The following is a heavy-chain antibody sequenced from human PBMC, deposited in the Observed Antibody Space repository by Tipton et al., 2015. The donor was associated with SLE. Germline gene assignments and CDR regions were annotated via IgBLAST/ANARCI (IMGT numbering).Heavy chain of an antibody. V-gene: IGHV3-48*04. Sequence: SLRLSCAASGFTFSSYSMNWVRLAPGKGLEWVSYISSSSSTIYYADSVKGRFTISRDNAKNSLYLQMNSLRAEDTAVYYCARDRRRYFDWSDAFDIWGQGTMVTVSS. D-gene: IGHD3-9*01. CDR2: ISSSSSTI. CDR3: ARDRRRYFDWSDAFDI. CDR1: GFTFSSYS. J-gene: IGHJ3*02.